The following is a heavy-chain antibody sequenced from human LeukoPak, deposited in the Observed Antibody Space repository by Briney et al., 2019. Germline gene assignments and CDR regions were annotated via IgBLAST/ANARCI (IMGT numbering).Heavy chain of an antibody. D-gene: IGHD1-7*01. CDR2: IFPGDSDT. CDR1: GYSFSNHW. V-gene: IGHV5-51*01. Sequence: GESLQISCKGSGYSFSNHWIGWARPMPGRGLEWMGIIFPGDSDTIYSPSFQGQVTISADKSITTAYLQWSSLKASDTAMYYCATSESQTKFDYWGQGTLVTASS. CDR3: ATSESQTKFDY. J-gene: IGHJ4*02.